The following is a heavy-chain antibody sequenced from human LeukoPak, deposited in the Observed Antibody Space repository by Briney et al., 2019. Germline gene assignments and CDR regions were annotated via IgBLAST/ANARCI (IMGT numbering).Heavy chain of an antibody. V-gene: IGHV3-30-3*01. D-gene: IGHD3-10*01. CDR1: AFTFSNYA. J-gene: IGHJ5*02. CDR3: ARDLRVYGSGSYGWFDP. Sequence: GGSLRLSCAASAFTFSNYAIHWVRQAPGKGLEWVAIISYDGSNKYFADSVKGRFTISRDNSKNTLYLQMNSLRPEDTAVYYCARDLRVYGSGSYGWFDPWGQGTLVTVSS. CDR2: ISYDGSNK.